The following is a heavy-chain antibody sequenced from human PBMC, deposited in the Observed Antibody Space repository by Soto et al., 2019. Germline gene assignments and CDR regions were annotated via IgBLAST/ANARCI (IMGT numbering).Heavy chain of an antibody. J-gene: IGHJ6*02. CDR3: ARGRVTPIELDYYYYGMDV. V-gene: IGHV3-66*01. CDR2: IYSGGST. D-gene: IGHD2-21*02. CDR1: GFTVSSNY. Sequence: GGSLRLSCAASGFTVSSNYMSWVRQAPGKGLEWVSVIYSGGSTYYADSVKGRFTISRHYSKNTRYLQMNSLRAEDAAVYYCARGRVTPIELDYYYYGMDVWGQGTTVTVSS.